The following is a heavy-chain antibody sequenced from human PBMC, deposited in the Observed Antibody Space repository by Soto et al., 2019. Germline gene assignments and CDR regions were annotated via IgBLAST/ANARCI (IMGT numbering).Heavy chain of an antibody. D-gene: IGHD3-22*01. CDR2: ISYDGTNK. Sequence: QVQLVESGGGVVQPGRSLRLSCAASGFIFSSYGMHWVRQAPGRGPEWVTVISYDGTNKYYADSVKGRFTISRDNSKNPLYLQLNSLRAEDTAMYYCAKSPGRYYYDALNAFHIWGQGTMVTVSS. J-gene: IGHJ3*02. CDR1: GFIFSSYG. CDR3: AKSPGRYYYDALNAFHI. V-gene: IGHV3-30*18.